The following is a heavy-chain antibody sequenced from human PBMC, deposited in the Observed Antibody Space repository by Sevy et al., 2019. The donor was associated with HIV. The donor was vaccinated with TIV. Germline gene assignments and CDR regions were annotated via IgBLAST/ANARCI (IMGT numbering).Heavy chain of an antibody. J-gene: IGHJ2*01. Sequence: SETLSLTCAVSGGSFGGFSWNWIRQPPGKGLEWIGEVDHYSPSLKSRVTISLDTSKNQFSLKLNSMTPAGTAVYYCARGGEGVVPSPVIGLGPWAKYWSVDLWGRGTLVTVSS. V-gene: IGHV4-34*01. CDR2: VDH. CDR1: GGSFGGFS. D-gene: IGHD3-3*01. CDR3: ARGGEGVVPSPVIGLGPWAKYWSVDL.